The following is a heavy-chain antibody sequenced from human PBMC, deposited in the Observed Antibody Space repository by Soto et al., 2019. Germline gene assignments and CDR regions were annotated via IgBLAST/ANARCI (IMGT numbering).Heavy chain of an antibody. V-gene: IGHV3-43*01. CDR1: GFTFDDYT. J-gene: IGHJ4*02. D-gene: IGHD3-3*01. Sequence: GGSLRLSCAASGFTFDDYTMHWVRQAPGKGLEWVSLISWDGGSTYYADSVKGRFTISRDNSKNSLYLQMNSLRTEDTALYYCAKPYYDFWSGYYSYYFDYWGQGTLVTVSS. CDR2: ISWDGGST. CDR3: AKPYYDFWSGYYSYYFDY.